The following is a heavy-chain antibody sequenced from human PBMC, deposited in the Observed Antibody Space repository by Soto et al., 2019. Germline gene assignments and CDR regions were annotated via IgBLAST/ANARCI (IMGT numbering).Heavy chain of an antibody. CDR1: GFTISSHW. Sequence: EVQLVESGGGLVQPGGSLRLSCAASGFTISSHWMHWVRQAPGKGLVWVSRINSDGSSTSYADSVKGRFIISRDNAKNTLYLQMNSLRAEDTAVYYCVRSYSGTYGCFDHWGQGTLVTVSS. V-gene: IGHV3-74*01. J-gene: IGHJ5*02. D-gene: IGHD1-26*01. CDR3: VRSYSGTYGCFDH. CDR2: INSDGSST.